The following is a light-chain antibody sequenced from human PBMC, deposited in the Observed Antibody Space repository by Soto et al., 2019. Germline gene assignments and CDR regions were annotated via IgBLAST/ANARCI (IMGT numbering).Light chain of an antibody. Sequence: DIQMTQSPCTLSASVGDRVTITCRASQSISSWLAWYQQKPGKAPKLLIYKASSLESGVPSRFSGSGSGTEFTLTISSLQPDDFATYYCQQYNSYSETFGQGTK. J-gene: IGKJ1*01. CDR2: KAS. V-gene: IGKV1-5*03. CDR3: QQYNSYSET. CDR1: QSISSW.